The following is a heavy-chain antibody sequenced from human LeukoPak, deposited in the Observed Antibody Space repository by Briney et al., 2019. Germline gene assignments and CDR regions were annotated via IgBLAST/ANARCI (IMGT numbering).Heavy chain of an antibody. J-gene: IGHJ4*02. V-gene: IGHV4-59*11. CDR2: IYYSGST. CDR1: GGSISSHY. CDR3: ARESWDWGSFDY. D-gene: IGHD7-27*01. Sequence: SETLSLTCTVSGGSISSHYWSWIRQPPGKGLEWIGYIYYSGSTNYNPSLESRVTISVDTSKNQFSLKLSSVTAADTAVYYCARESWDWGSFDYWGQGTLVTVSS.